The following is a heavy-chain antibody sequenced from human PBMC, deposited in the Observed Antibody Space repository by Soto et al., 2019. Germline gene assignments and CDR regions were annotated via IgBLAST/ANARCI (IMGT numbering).Heavy chain of an antibody. V-gene: IGHV3-30-3*01. CDR3: ARELMVDTGGYGMDV. CDR2: ISYDGSNK. Sequence: GGSLRLSCAASGFTFSSYAMHWVRQAPGKGLEWVAVISYDGSNKYYADSVKGRFTISRDNSKNTLYLQMNSLRAEDTAVYYCARELMVDTGGYGMDVWGQGTTVTVSS. D-gene: IGHD2-8*01. CDR1: GFTFSSYA. J-gene: IGHJ6*02.